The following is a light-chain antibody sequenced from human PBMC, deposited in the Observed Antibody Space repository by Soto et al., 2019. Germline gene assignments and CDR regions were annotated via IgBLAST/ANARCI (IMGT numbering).Light chain of an antibody. CDR2: AAS. Sequence: DIQMTQSPSSLSASVEDRLTITCRASQDITTYLNWFQQKPGKAPELLIYAASNLQSAVPSRFSGSGSGTDFTLTISRLEPEDSAVYYSQQSGNSMYSFGQGTKLEIK. CDR1: QDITTY. CDR3: QQSGNSMYS. J-gene: IGKJ2*01. V-gene: IGKV1-39*01.